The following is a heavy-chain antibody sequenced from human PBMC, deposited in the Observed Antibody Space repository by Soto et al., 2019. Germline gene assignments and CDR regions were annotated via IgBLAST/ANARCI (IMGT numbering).Heavy chain of an antibody. V-gene: IGHV3-33*08. CDR3: ARARYSSSWYRSAFDI. CDR2: IWYDGSNK. J-gene: IGHJ3*02. Sequence: VQLLESGGGFVQPGGSLRLSCAASGFTFTIYAMCWVRQAPGKGLEWVAVIWYDGSNKYYADSVKGRFTISRDNSKNTLYLQMNSLRAEDTAVYYCARARYSSSWYRSAFDIWGQGTMVTVSS. CDR1: GFTFTIYA. D-gene: IGHD6-13*01.